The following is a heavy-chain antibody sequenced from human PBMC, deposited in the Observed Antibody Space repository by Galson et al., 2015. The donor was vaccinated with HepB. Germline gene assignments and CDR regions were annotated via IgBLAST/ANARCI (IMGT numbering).Heavy chain of an antibody. CDR2: IYYGGST. CDR1: GGSISSYY. D-gene: IGHD4-17*01. CDR3: ARGVTTLWFDP. Sequence: SETLSLTCTVSGGSISSYYWSWIRQPPGKGLEWVGYIYYGGSTNYNPSLKGRVTISVDTSKNQFSLKLSSVTAADTAVYYCARGVTTLWFDPWGQGTLVTVSS. V-gene: IGHV4-59*01. J-gene: IGHJ5*02.